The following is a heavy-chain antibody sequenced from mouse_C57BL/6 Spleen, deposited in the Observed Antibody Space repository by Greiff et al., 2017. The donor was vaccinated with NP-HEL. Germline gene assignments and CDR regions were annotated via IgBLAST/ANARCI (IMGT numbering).Heavy chain of an antibody. CDR1: GYTFTDYE. J-gene: IGHJ2*01. CDR2: IDPETGGT. V-gene: IGHV1-15*01. Sequence: QVQLQQSGAELVRPGASVTLSCKASGYTFTDYEMHWVKQTPVHGLEWIGAIDPETGGTAYNQKFKGKAILTADKSSSTAYMELRSLTSEDSAVYYCTRHYYYGSSYVMDYWGQGTTLTVSS. CDR3: TRHYYYGSSYVMDY. D-gene: IGHD1-1*01.